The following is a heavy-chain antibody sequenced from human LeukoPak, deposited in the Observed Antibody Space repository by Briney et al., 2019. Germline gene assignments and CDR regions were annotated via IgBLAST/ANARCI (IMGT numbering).Heavy chain of an antibody. V-gene: IGHV4-30-2*05. J-gene: IGHJ4*02. CDR2: IYHSGST. Sequence: SQTLSLTCAVSGGSISSGGYSWSWIRQPPGKGLEWIGYIYHSGSTYYNPSLKSRVTISVDTSKNQFSLKLSSVTAADTAVYYCARGPGVDYWGQGTLVTVSS. D-gene: IGHD7-27*01. CDR3: ARGPGVDY. CDR1: GGSISSGGYS.